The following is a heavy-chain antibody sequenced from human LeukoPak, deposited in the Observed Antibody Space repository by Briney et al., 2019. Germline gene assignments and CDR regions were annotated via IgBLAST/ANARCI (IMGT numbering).Heavy chain of an antibody. D-gene: IGHD6-13*01. Sequence: SETLSLTCTVSGGSIRTYYWSWIRQPPGKGLEWIGEINHSGSTNYNPSLKSRVTISVDTSKNQFSLKLSSVTAADTAVYYCARPFIAAAVNWFDPWGQGTLVTVSS. CDR1: GGSIRTYY. J-gene: IGHJ5*02. CDR2: INHSGST. CDR3: ARPFIAAAVNWFDP. V-gene: IGHV4-34*01.